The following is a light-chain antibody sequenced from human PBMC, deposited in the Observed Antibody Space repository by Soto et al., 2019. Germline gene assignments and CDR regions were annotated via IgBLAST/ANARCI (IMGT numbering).Light chain of an antibody. J-gene: IGKJ3*01. CDR3: QQYNNRPFT. Sequence: EIVMTQSPATLSVSPGERATLSCRASQSVSSNLAWYQQKPGQAPRLFIYAASTRATGIPARFSGSGSGTDFTLTISSLQSEDFAVYYCQQYNNRPFTFGPGTKVDIK. CDR1: QSVSSN. CDR2: AAS. V-gene: IGKV3-15*01.